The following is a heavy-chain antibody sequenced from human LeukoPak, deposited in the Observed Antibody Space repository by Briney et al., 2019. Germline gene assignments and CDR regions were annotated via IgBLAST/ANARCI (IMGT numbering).Heavy chain of an antibody. V-gene: IGHV3-21*01. CDR2: ISSSSSYI. CDR3: AKGETSTVVTPNFGY. CDR1: GFTFSSYS. Sequence: GGSLRLSCAASGFTFSSYSMNWVRQAPGKGLEWVSSISSSSSYIYYADSVKGRFTISRDNAKNSLYLQMNSLRAEDTAVYYCAKGETSTVVTPNFGYWGQGTLVTVSS. D-gene: IGHD4-23*01. J-gene: IGHJ4*02.